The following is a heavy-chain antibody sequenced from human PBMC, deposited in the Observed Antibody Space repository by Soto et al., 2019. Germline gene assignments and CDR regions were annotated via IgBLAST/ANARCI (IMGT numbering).Heavy chain of an antibody. CDR2: INYSGST. CDR3: EKKRALLWFGELLSAGFDI. CDR1: GNSISSSSYY. V-gene: IGHV4-39*01. Sequence: SATLSLSCTVSGNSISSSSYYWGWIREPPGKGLEWIVIINYSGSTYYSPSLKSRVTISVDTSRNQFSLKLSSLTAADTAVYYCEKKRALLWFGELLSAGFDIWGEGKEVTVSS. D-gene: IGHD3-10*01. J-gene: IGHJ3*02.